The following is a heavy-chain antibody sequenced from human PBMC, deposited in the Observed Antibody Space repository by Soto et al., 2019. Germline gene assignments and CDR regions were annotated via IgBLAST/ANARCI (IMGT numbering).Heavy chain of an antibody. CDR3: AKRRRFVVAAAGQLTDY. CDR2: ISGSGGST. Sequence: PGGSLRLSCAASGFTFSSYAMSWVRQDPGKGLEWVSAISGSGGSTYYADSVKGRFTISRDNSKNTLYLQMNSLRAEDTAVYYCAKRRRFVVAAAGQLTDYWGQGTLVTVSS. J-gene: IGHJ4*02. CDR1: GFTFSSYA. V-gene: IGHV3-23*01. D-gene: IGHD6-13*01.